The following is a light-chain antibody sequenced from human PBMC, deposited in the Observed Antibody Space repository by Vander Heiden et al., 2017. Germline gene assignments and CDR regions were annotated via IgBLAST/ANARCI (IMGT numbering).Light chain of an antibody. Sequence: QSVLTHPSSTSGTPGQTVTISCSGGTSNIGSNHVYWYQQVPGTAPKFLIYRNNQRPSGVPDRISGSKSGTSASLAISGLRSEDEATYYCAAWDDSLSGHVVFGGGTKLTVL. CDR1: TSNIGSNH. CDR2: RNN. V-gene: IGLV1-47*01. CDR3: AAWDDSLSGHVV. J-gene: IGLJ2*01.